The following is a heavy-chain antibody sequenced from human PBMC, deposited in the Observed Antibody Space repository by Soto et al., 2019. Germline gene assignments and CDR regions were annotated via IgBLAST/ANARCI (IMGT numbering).Heavy chain of an antibody. CDR2: IYHSGST. CDR3: ARVGRSYYDFWSGAIDY. Sequence: SETLSLTCAVSSDSISSSNWWSWVRQPPGKGLEWIGEIYHSGSTNYNPSLKSRVTISVDKSKNQFSLELSSVTAADTAVYYCARVGRSYYDFWSGAIDYWGQGTLVTVSS. V-gene: IGHV4-4*02. CDR1: SDSISSSNW. J-gene: IGHJ4*02. D-gene: IGHD3-3*01.